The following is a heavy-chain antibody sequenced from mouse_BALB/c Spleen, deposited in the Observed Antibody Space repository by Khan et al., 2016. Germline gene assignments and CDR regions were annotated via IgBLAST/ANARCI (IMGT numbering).Heavy chain of an antibody. D-gene: IGHD2-1*01. CDR1: GFTFSSYA. J-gene: IGHJ2*02. CDR2: ISSGGST. CDR3: AREDDGNYVDYFDY. V-gene: IGHV5-6-5*01. Sequence: EVELVESGGGLVKPGGSLKLSCAASGFTFSSYAMSWVRQTPEKRLEWVASISSGGSTYSPDSVKGRFTISRDNARNILNLQTSSLRSEDTAMYYCAREDDGNYVDYFDYWGQGTSLTVSS.